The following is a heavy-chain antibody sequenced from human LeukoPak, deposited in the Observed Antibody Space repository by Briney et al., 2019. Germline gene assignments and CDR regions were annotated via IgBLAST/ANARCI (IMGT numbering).Heavy chain of an antibody. CDR3: ARAAIAAAGTVFYYYYYMDV. CDR1: GGSISSYY. D-gene: IGHD6-13*01. Sequence: SETLSLTCTVSGGSISSYYWSWIRQPPGKGLEWIGYIYYSGSTNYNPSLKSRVTISVDTSKNQFSLKLSSVTAADTAVYYCARAAIAAAGTVFYYYYYMDVWGKGTTVTVSS. V-gene: IGHV4-59*01. CDR2: IYYSGST. J-gene: IGHJ6*03.